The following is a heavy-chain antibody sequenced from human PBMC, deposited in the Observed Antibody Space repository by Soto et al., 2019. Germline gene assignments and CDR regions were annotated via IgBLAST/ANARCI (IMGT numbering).Heavy chain of an antibody. J-gene: IGHJ2*01. CDR3: ARDQAVVVGAEWYFDL. V-gene: IGHV3-33*01. CDR1: GFTFRSYG. Sequence: QVQLVESGGGVVQPGRSLRLSCGASGFTFRSYGMHWVRQAPGKVLEWVALIWYDGSNKYYADSVKGRFTISRDNSKNTLYLQMNSLRAEDTAVYYCARDQAVVVGAEWYFDLWGRGTLVSVSS. CDR2: IWYDGSNK. D-gene: IGHD2-15*01.